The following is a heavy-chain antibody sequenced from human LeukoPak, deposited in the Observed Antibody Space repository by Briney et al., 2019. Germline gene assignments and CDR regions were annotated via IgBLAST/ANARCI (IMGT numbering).Heavy chain of an antibody. V-gene: IGHV3-23*01. CDR2: ISGSGGST. D-gene: IGHD3-22*01. J-gene: IGHJ3*02. CDR3: AKDYHDSSGYVPHDAFDI. Sequence: GGSLRLSCAASGFTFSSYAMSWVRQAPGKWLEWVSPISGSGGSTYYADSVKGRFTISRDNSKNTLYLQMNSLRAEDTAVYYCAKDYHDSSGYVPHDAFDIWGQGTMVTVSS. CDR1: GFTFSSYA.